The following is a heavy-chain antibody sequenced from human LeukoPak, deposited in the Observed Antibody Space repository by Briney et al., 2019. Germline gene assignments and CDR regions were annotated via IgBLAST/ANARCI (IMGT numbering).Heavy chain of an antibody. CDR2: IWYDGSNK. Sequence: GSLRLSCAASGFTFSSYGMHWVRQAPGKGLEWVAVIWYDGSNKYYADSVKGRFTISRDNSKNTLYLQMNSLRAEDTAVYYCARSWSGFGELLSYFDYWGQGTLVTVST. CDR3: ARSWSGFGELLSYFDY. CDR1: GFTFSSYG. D-gene: IGHD3-10*01. J-gene: IGHJ4*02. V-gene: IGHV3-33*01.